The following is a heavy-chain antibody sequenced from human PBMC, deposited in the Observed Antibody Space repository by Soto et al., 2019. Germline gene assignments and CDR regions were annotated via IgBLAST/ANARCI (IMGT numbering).Heavy chain of an antibody. J-gene: IGHJ6*02. CDR3: ARTPLVSTVTTFFYYYYGMDV. Sequence: SETLSLTCTVSGGSISSYYWSWIRQPPGKGLEWIGYIYYSGSTNYNPSLKSRVTISVDTSKNQFSLKLSSVTAADTAVYYCARTPLVSTVTTFFYYYYGMDVWGQGTTVTVS. CDR2: IYYSGST. D-gene: IGHD4-17*01. V-gene: IGHV4-59*01. CDR1: GGSISSYY.